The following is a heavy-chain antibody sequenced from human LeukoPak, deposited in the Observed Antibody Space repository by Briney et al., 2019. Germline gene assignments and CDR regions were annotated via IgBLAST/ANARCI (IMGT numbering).Heavy chain of an antibody. J-gene: IGHJ4*02. Sequence: HRASVKVSCKTSGYSFTSHGLSWVRQAPGQGLEWLGWISTYKGSTNFGRKFQGRVTLTTDSATSTAHMDLRSLRSDDTAVYYCARYKGGALSSDGFDFWGQGTLVTVSS. CDR2: ISTYKGST. D-gene: IGHD1-1*01. V-gene: IGHV1-18*04. CDR1: GYSFTSHG. CDR3: ARYKGGALSSDGFDF.